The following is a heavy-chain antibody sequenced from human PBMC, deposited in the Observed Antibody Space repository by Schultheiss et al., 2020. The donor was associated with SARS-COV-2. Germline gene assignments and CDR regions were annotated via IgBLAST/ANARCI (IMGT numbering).Heavy chain of an antibody. D-gene: IGHD2-2*01. J-gene: IGHJ1*01. CDR2: IRYDGSNK. CDR1: GFTFSSYG. CDR3: ARDTKY. Sequence: GESLKISCAASGFTFSSYGMHWVRQAPGKGLEWVAFIRYDGSNKYYADSVKGRLTISRDNSKNTLYLQMNSLRAEDTATYYCARDTKYWGQGTLVTVSS. V-gene: IGHV3-30*02.